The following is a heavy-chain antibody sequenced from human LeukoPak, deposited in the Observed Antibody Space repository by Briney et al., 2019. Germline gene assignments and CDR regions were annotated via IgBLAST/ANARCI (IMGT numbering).Heavy chain of an antibody. V-gene: IGHV3-23*01. J-gene: IGHJ4*02. CDR3: ARSGLSRFGF. D-gene: IGHD2/OR15-2a*01. CDR1: GFTFSSYG. Sequence: GGSLRLSCAASGFTFSSYGMSWVRQAPGKGLEWVSAISGSGGSTYYADAVKGRFTISRDNSKNTLHLQMNSLRAEDTAVYYCARSGLSRFGFWGQGTLVTVSS. CDR2: ISGSGGST.